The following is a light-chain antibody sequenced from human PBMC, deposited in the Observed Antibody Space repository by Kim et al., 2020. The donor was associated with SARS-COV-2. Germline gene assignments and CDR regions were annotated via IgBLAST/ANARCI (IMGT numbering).Light chain of an antibody. CDR1: HSLVHSDIYTY. CDR3: MQGTHWPPTWT. V-gene: IGKV2-30*02. J-gene: IGKJ1*01. CDR2: KVS. Sequence: DVVLTQSPLSLPVTLGQPASISCRSNHSLVHSDIYTYLNWFQQRPGQSPRRLIYKVSNRDSGVPDRFSGSGSGSEFTLKISMVEAEDVAVYYCMQGTHWPPTWTVGQGTKVDIK.